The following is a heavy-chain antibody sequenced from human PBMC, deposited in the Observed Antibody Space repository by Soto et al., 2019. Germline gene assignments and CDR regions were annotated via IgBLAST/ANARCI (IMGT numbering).Heavy chain of an antibody. D-gene: IGHD6-13*01. J-gene: IGHJ6*02. CDR2: ISSSSSYI. Sequence: EVQLVESGGGLVKPGGSLRLSCAASGFTFSSYSMNWVRQAPGKGLEWVSSISSSSSYIYYADSVKGRFTISRDNAKNSLYLQMNSLRAEDTAVYYRARNQQQLANTHYGMDVWGQGTTVTVSS. CDR1: GFTFSSYS. V-gene: IGHV3-21*01. CDR3: ARNQQQLANTHYGMDV.